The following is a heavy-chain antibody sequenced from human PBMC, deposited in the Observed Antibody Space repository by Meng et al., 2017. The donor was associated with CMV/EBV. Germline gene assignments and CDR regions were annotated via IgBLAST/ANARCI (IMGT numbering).Heavy chain of an antibody. J-gene: IGHJ3*01. CDR1: GFTFSDYY. D-gene: IGHD2-2*02. Sequence: GGSLRLSCAASGFTFSDYYMSWIRQAPGKGLEWVSYISSSGSTIYYADSVKGRFTISRNNARNSLSLEMNNLRVEDTALYYCVRGDMPAAVLGSFDLWGQGTMVTVSS. CDR2: ISSSGSTI. V-gene: IGHV3-11*01. CDR3: VRGDMPAAVLGSFDL.